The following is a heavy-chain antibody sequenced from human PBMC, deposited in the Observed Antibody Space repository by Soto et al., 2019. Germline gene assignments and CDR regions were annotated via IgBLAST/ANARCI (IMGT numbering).Heavy chain of an antibody. Sequence: GGSLSLSCAASGFTFSSYGMHWVRQAPGKGLEWVEVIWYDGSNKYYADSVKGRFTISRDNSKNTLYRQMNSRRAEDTAVYYCARGVGELSSYFDYWGQGTLVTVSS. J-gene: IGHJ4*02. CDR1: GFTFSSYG. CDR2: IWYDGSNK. D-gene: IGHD3-16*02. V-gene: IGHV3-33*01. CDR3: ARGVGELSSYFDY.